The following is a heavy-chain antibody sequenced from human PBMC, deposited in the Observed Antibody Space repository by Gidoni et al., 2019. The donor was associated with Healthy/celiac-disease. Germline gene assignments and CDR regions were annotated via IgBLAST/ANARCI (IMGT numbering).Heavy chain of an antibody. CDR1: GGSISSYY. D-gene: IGHD6-13*01. Sequence: QVQLQESGPGLVKPSETLSLTCTVPGGSISSYYWSWTRQPPGKGLAWIGYIYYSGSTNYNPSLKSRVTISVETSKNQFSLKLSSVTDAGTAVYYCARGYYAAAGLFDDWGQGTLVTVSA. CDR3: ARGYYAAAGLFDD. CDR2: IYYSGST. J-gene: IGHJ4*02. V-gene: IGHV4-59*01.